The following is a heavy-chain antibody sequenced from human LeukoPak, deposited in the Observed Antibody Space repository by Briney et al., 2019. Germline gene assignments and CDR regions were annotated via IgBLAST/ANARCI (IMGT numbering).Heavy chain of an antibody. D-gene: IGHD1-26*01. Sequence: SSETLSLTCTVSGGSISSYYWSWIRQPAGKGLEWIGRIYTSGSTNYNPSLKSRVTMSVDTSKNQFSLKLSSVTAADMAVYYCARGCSGSYIFAFDIWGQGTMVTVSS. CDR1: GGSISSYY. V-gene: IGHV4-4*07. J-gene: IGHJ3*02. CDR3: ARGCSGSYIFAFDI. CDR2: IYTSGST.